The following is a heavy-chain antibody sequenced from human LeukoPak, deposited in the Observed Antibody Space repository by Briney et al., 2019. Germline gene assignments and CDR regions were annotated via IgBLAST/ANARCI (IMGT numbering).Heavy chain of an antibody. D-gene: IGHD6-13*01. V-gene: IGHV3-20*04. CDR3: AKDRWRQQLVHYLDY. Sequence: GGSLRLSCAAPGFTFDDYAMSWVRQTPGKGLEWVSGTNWDGGRTGYADSVKGRFTISRDNSKNTLYLKMNSLRTEDTAVYYCAKDRWRQQLVHYLDYWGQGALVTVSS. CDR2: TNWDGGRT. J-gene: IGHJ4*02. CDR1: GFTFDDYA.